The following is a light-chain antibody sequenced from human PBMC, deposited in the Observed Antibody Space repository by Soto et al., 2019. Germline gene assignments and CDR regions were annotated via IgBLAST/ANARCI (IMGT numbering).Light chain of an antibody. CDR1: QSLGSN. Sequence: EIVMTQSPATLSVSPGERATLSCRASQSLGSNLAWYQQKPGQAPRLLIYGASTRATGIPARFSGSGSGTEFTLTISSLQSEDFAVYYCQQYNNWPLTFGGGTKVEIK. J-gene: IGKJ4*01. V-gene: IGKV3-15*01. CDR3: QQYNNWPLT. CDR2: GAS.